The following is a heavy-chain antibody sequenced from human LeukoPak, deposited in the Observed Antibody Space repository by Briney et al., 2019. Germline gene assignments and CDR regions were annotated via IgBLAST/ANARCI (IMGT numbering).Heavy chain of an antibody. V-gene: IGHV3-23*01. J-gene: IGHJ4*02. CDR1: VFAFRIYV. CDR3: AKVDGVRAAPGRGRVDS. CDR2: IIGSGGST. D-gene: IGHD6-13*01. Sequence: QSGGSLRLSCAPSVFAFRIYVMTWVRQAPGGGLEWVSGIIGSGGSTYDADSVRGRFTVSRDNSKSTVCLQLNSERSEDTTVYYCAKVDGVRAAPGRGRVDSWGQGTLVTVSS.